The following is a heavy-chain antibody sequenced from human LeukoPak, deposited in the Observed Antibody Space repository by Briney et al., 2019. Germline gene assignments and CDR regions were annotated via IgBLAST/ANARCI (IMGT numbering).Heavy chain of an antibody. CDR3: ARGDGAMAFDY. J-gene: IGHJ4*02. D-gene: IGHD5-18*01. V-gene: IGHV3-7*05. Sequence: GGSLRLSCAASGFTFSSSWMSWVRQAPGKGLEWVANIKQGGSEIYYVDSVKGRFTISRDNAKNSLYLQMNSLRAEDTAVYYCARGDGAMAFDYWGQGTLVTVSS. CDR1: GFTFSSSW. CDR2: IKQGGSEI.